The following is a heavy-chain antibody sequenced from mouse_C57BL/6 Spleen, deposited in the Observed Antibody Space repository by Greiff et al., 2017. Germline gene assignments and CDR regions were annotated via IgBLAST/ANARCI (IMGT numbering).Heavy chain of an antibody. D-gene: IGHD2-5*01. Sequence: QVQLQQSGAELARPGASVKMSCKASGYTFTSYTMHWVKQRPGQGLEWIGYINPSSGYTKYNQKFKDKATLTADKSSSTAYMQLSSLTSEDSAVYYCAREHYSNSFFDYWGKGTTLTVSS. CDR2: INPSSGYT. J-gene: IGHJ2*01. V-gene: IGHV1-4*01. CDR1: GYTFTSYT. CDR3: AREHYSNSFFDY.